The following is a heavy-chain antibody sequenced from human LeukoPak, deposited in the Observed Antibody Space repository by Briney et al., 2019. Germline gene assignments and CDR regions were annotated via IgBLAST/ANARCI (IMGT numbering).Heavy chain of an antibody. Sequence: ASVKVSCKASGYTFTSYGISWVRQAPGQGLEWMGWINPNSGGTDYAQKFQGRVTMTRDTSISTAYMELSRLRSGDTAVYYCATATRITIFGVVIKNWFDPWGQGTLVTVSS. CDR1: GYTFTSYG. V-gene: IGHV1-2*02. J-gene: IGHJ5*02. CDR2: INPNSGGT. CDR3: ATATRITIFGVVIKNWFDP. D-gene: IGHD3-3*01.